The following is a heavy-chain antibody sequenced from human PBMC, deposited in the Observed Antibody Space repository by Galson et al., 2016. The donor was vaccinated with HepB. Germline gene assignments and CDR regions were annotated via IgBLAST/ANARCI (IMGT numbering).Heavy chain of an antibody. Sequence: CAISGDSVSSNSAAWNWIRQSPSRGLEWLGRTYYRSKWYNDYAVSVKSRITINPDTSKYQFSLHLNSVTPEDTAVYYCARGAGGEGSNYYYYGMDVWGQGTTVTVSS. D-gene: IGHD2-21*01. CDR3: ARGAGGEGSNYYYYGMDV. V-gene: IGHV6-1*01. J-gene: IGHJ6*02. CDR1: GDSVSSNSAA. CDR2: TYYRSKWYN.